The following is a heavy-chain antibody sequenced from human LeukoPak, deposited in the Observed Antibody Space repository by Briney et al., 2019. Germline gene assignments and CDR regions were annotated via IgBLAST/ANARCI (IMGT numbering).Heavy chain of an antibody. CDR3: ASFDYYDNPADFDY. V-gene: IGHV4-39*01. J-gene: IGHJ4*02. CDR1: GGSISSSSYY. D-gene: IGHD3-22*01. CDR2: IYYSGST. Sequence: PSETLSLTCPVSGGSISSSSYYWGWIRQPPGKGLEWIGSIYYSGSTYYNPSLKSRVTISVDTSKNQFSLKPSSVTAADTAVYYCASFDYYDNPADFDYWGQGTLVTVSS.